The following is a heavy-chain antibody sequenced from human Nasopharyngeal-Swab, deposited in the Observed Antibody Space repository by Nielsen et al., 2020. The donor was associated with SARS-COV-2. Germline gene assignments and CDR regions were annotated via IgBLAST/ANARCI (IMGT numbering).Heavy chain of an antibody. V-gene: IGHV3-30*03. Sequence: GESLKISCAASGFTFSSYGMHWVRQAPGKRPEWVAVISYDGSNKYYADSVKGRFTISRDNSKNTLYLQMNSLRAEDTAVYYCAQGNYFDYWGQGTLVTVSS. CDR1: GFTFSSYG. CDR3: AQGNYFDY. J-gene: IGHJ4*02. CDR2: ISYDGSNK.